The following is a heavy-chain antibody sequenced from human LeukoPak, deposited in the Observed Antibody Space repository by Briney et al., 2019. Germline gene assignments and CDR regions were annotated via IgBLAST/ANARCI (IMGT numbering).Heavy chain of an antibody. CDR3: ARDGAWSSSSSGYYVDV. CDR2: ISSSISYI. Sequence: PGGSLRLSCAASGFTFSRYSMNWVRQAPGKGLEWVSSISSSISYIYYADSVKGRFTISRDNAKNSLYLQMNSLRAEDTAVYYCARDGAWSSSSSGYYVDVWGKGTTVTVSS. V-gene: IGHV3-21*01. D-gene: IGHD6-13*01. CDR1: GFTFSRYS. J-gene: IGHJ6*03.